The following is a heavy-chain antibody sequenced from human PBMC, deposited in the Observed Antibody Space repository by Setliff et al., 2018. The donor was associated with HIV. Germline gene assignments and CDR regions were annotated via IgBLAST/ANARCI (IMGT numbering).Heavy chain of an antibody. Sequence: PGGSLRLSCEVSGFTFDAYSMNWFRQAPGKGLEWISYIRVGGTTTSYADSVRGRFTISTDNAKKSLYLQMNSLRAEDTAVYYCAKCGGTCWHNFFGPWGQGTLVTVSS. V-gene: IGHV3-48*04. CDR1: GFTFDAYS. CDR2: IRVGGTTT. CDR3: AKCGGTCWHNFFGP. J-gene: IGHJ5*02. D-gene: IGHD2-15*01.